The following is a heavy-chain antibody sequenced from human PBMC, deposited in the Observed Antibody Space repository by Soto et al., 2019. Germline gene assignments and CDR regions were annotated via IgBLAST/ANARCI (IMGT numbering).Heavy chain of an antibody. Sequence: EVQLLESGGGLVQPGGSLRLSCAASGFTFSTYPMNWVRQAPGKGLEWVSGISGSGISTFYVDTVKGRFTISRDNSKNTVFLQINSRRAEDTAIYYCVKFPVITASYYYQDMDVWGQGTTVTVSS. V-gene: IGHV3-23*01. CDR2: ISGSGIST. CDR3: VKFPVITASYYYQDMDV. J-gene: IGHJ6*03. D-gene: IGHD4-4*01. CDR1: GFTFSTYP.